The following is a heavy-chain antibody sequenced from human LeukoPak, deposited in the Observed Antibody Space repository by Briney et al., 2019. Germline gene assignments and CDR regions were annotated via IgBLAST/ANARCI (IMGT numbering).Heavy chain of an antibody. Sequence: GGSLRLSCAASGFTVSSNYMTWVRQAPGKGLEWVSVIYIGGSTYYADSVKGRFTISRDNSKNTLYLQMNSLRAEDTAVYYCARVSRCGGGCYTYFDYWGQGTLVTVSS. D-gene: IGHD2-21*02. CDR3: ARVSRCGGGCYTYFDY. J-gene: IGHJ4*02. CDR1: GFTVSSNY. CDR2: IYIGGST. V-gene: IGHV3-53*01.